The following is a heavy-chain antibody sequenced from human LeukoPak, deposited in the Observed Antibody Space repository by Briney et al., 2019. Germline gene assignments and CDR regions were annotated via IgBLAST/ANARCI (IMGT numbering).Heavy chain of an antibody. J-gene: IGHJ4*02. CDR1: GFTFSDYY. V-gene: IGHV3-11*01. Sequence: GRSLRPSCAAAGFTFSDYYMSWIRQAPGKGLEWGSYISSSGSTIYYADSVKGRFTIPRDNAKNSLYLQMNSLRAEDTAVYYWARDPRGFDYWGQGTLVTVSS. CDR3: ARDPRGFDY. CDR2: ISSSGSTI. D-gene: IGHD2-15*01.